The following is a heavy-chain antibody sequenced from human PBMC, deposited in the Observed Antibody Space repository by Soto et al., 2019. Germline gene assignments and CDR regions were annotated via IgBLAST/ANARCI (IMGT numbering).Heavy chain of an antibody. J-gene: IGHJ5*02. D-gene: IGHD4-17*01. Sequence: SVKVSCKASGGTSSSYAISWVRQAPGQGLEWMGGIIPIFGTANYAQKFQGRVTITADESTSTAYMELSSLRSEDTAVYYCAREGGRYGDYPSSYNWFDPWGQGTLVTVS. CDR1: GGTSSSYA. CDR2: IIPIFGTA. V-gene: IGHV1-69*13. CDR3: AREGGRYGDYPSSYNWFDP.